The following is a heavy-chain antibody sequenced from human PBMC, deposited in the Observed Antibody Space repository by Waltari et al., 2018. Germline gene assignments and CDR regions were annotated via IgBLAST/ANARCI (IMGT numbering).Heavy chain of an antibody. CDR3: ASWAADCTNGICYTSLDH. V-gene: IGHV3-30-3*01. Sequence: QVQLVESGGGVVQPGRSLRLSCAVRGFTLRKHSLPWVRQAPGRGLEWVAAISYDGNKEHYADSVRGRFTISRDNSENTVHLQMNSLRAEDTAVYYCASWAADCTNGICYTSLDHWGQGTLVTVSS. CDR1: GFTLRKHS. CDR2: ISYDGNKE. J-gene: IGHJ4*02. D-gene: IGHD2-8*01.